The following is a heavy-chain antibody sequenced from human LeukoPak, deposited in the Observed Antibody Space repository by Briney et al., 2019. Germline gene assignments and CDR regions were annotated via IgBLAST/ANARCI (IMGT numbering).Heavy chain of an antibody. J-gene: IGHJ3*01. CDR1: GGSFSGYY. D-gene: IGHD6-19*01. V-gene: IGHV4-34*01. Sequence: SETLSLTCAVYGGSFSGYYWSWIRQPPGKGLEWIGEINHSGSTNYNPSLKSRVTISVDTSKNQFSLKLSSVTAADTAVYYCARNWVADSFDFWGQGTMVTVSS. CDR2: INHSGST. CDR3: ARNWVADSFDF.